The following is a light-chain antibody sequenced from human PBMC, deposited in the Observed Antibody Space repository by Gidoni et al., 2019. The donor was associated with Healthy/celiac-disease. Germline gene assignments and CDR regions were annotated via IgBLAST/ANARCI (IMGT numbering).Light chain of an antibody. V-gene: IGLV2-14*03. J-gene: IGLJ3*02. Sequence: QSALTQPASVSGSPAQSITISCTATRSDVGGYNYVSWYQQHPGNAPKLMIYDVSNRPSGVSNCCAGSKSGNTASMTISGLQAEDVADYYCSSYTSSSTLEVFGGGTKRTVL. CDR3: SSYTSSSTLEV. CDR1: RSDVGGYNY. CDR2: DVS.